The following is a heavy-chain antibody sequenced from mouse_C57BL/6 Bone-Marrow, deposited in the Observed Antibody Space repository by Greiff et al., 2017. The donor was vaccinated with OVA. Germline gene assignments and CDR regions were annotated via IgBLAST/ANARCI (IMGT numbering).Heavy chain of an antibody. Sequence: VQLQQSGAELVRPGASVKLSCTASGFNIKDDYMHWVKERPEQGLEWIGLIDPENGDTEYASKFQGKATITADTSSKTVYLHLSSLSSEDTAVYSCATYRYWGRGTALTVSS. CDR3: ATYRY. CDR2: IDPENGDT. CDR1: GFNIKDDY. J-gene: IGHJ2*01. V-gene: IGHV14-4*01.